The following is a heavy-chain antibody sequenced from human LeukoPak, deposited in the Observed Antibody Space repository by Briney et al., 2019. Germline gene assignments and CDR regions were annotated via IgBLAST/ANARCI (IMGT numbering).Heavy chain of an antibody. D-gene: IGHD3-22*01. J-gene: IGHJ4*02. CDR2: ISAYNGNT. CDR3: ARTPTYYYDSSGYDTDY. Sequence: GASVKVSCKASSYTFTSYGISWVRQAPGQGLEWMGWISAYNGNTNYAQKLQGRVTMTTDTSTSTAYMELRSLRSDDTAVYYCARTPTYYYDSSGYDTDYWGQGTLVTVSS. V-gene: IGHV1-18*01. CDR1: SYTFTSYG.